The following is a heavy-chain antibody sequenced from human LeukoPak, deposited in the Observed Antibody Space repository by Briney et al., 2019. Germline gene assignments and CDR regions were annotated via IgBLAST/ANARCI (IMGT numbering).Heavy chain of an antibody. J-gene: IGHJ6*03. CDR1: GFTFDTYN. CDR2: IRSYSSYI. Sequence: GGSLRLSCAASGFTFDTYNFNWVRQTPGKGLEWVATIRSYSSYIHYADSVKGRFIISRDDAKKSMYLQMNSLRVEDTAVYFCARYSEVYYYVDVWGTGTTVTVSS. CDR3: ARYSEVYYYVDV. D-gene: IGHD2-21*01. V-gene: IGHV3-21*01.